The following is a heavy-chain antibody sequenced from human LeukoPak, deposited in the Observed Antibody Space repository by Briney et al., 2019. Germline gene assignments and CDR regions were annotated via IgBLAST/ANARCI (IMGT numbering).Heavy chain of an antibody. CDR2: ISTDSSYI. V-gene: IGHV3-21*04. CDR3: ARGSDVWLLLYFDY. CDR1: GFTFSSYS. D-gene: IGHD3-9*01. Sequence: GGSLRLSCAASGFTFSSYSMNWVRQAPGKGLEWVSSISTDSSYIYYADSVKGRFTISRDNAKNSLYLQMNSLKAADTAVYYCARGSDVWLLLYFDYWGQGTLVTVSS. J-gene: IGHJ4*02.